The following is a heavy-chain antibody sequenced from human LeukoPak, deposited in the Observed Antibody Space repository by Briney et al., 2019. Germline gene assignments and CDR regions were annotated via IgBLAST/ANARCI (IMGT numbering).Heavy chain of an antibody. J-gene: IGHJ4*02. CDR3: ARRWWYQPNDY. D-gene: IGHD2-15*01. Sequence: PSETLSLTCAVYGGSFSGYYWSWIRQPPGKGPEWIGEINHSGSTNYNPSLKSRVTISVDTSKNQFSLKLSSVTAADTAVYYCARRWWYQPNDYWGQGTLVTVSS. CDR1: GGSFSGYY. CDR2: INHSGST. V-gene: IGHV4-34*01.